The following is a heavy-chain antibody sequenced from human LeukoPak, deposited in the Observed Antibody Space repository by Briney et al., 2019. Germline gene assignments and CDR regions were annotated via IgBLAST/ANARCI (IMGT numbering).Heavy chain of an antibody. CDR1: GGSFSGYC. Sequence: PAETLSLTCAVYGGSFSGYCWSWVRQPPGKGLEWIGEINHSGRTNYNPSLKSGCTISVDTYKNQFSLKLSSVTPADTAVYYCARHRCSGGSCYPMNWFDPWGQGTLVTVSS. D-gene: IGHD2-15*01. J-gene: IGHJ5*02. CDR2: INHSGRT. CDR3: ARHRCSGGSCYPMNWFDP. V-gene: IGHV4-34*01.